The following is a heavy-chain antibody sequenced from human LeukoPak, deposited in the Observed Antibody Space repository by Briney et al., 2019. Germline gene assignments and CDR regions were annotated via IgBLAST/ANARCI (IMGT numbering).Heavy chain of an antibody. D-gene: IGHD2/OR15-2a*01. CDR1: GFTFSSYS. Sequence: GGSLRLSCAASGFTFSSYSMNWVRQAPGKGLEWVSSISSSSSYIYYADSVKGRFTISRDNAKNSLYLQMNSLRAEDTAVYYCASNRLLSPAFDIWRQGTMVSVPS. CDR3: ASNRLLSPAFDI. V-gene: IGHV3-21*01. CDR2: ISSSSSYI. J-gene: IGHJ3*02.